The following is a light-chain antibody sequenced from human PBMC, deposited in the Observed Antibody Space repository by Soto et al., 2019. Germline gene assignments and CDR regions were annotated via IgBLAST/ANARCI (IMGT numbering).Light chain of an antibody. J-gene: IGKJ2*01. CDR1: QGIRND. V-gene: IGKV1-6*01. CDR3: LQDYNYPYT. Sequence: AIQMTQSPSSLSASLGDRVTITCRASQGIRNDLGWYQQKPGKAPKLLIYAASSLQSGVPSRFSGSGSGTDLTLTISSLQPEDFATYYCLQDYNYPYTFGQGTKVDI. CDR2: AAS.